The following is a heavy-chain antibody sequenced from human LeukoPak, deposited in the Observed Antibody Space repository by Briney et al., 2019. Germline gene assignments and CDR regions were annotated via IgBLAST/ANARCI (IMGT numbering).Heavy chain of an antibody. CDR1: GFTFSSYS. CDR3: ARAGILGDY. Sequence: PGGSLRLSCAASGFTFSSYSMNWVRQAPGKGLEWVSYISSSSSTIYYADSVKGRFTISRDNAKNSLYLQMNSLRAEDTAVYYCARAGILGDYWGQGTLVTASS. V-gene: IGHV3-48*01. D-gene: IGHD2/OR15-2a*01. J-gene: IGHJ4*02. CDR2: ISSSSSTI.